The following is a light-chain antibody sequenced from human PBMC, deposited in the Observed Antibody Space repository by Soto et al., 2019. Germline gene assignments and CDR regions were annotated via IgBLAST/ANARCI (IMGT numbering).Light chain of an antibody. Sequence: QSALTQPASVSGSPGQSIIISCTGTSSDVGAYDYVSWYQQHPGNAPKLLIYEVIHRPSGVSDRFSGSKSGNTASLTISGLRAEDEADFYCSSYTSTNTLVFGTGTKLTVL. CDR3: SSYTSTNTLV. CDR1: SSDVGAYDY. J-gene: IGLJ1*01. V-gene: IGLV2-14*01. CDR2: EVI.